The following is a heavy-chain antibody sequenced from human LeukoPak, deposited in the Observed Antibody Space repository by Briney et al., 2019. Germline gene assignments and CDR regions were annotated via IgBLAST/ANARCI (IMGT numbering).Heavy chain of an antibody. V-gene: IGHV3-23*01. CDR1: GITFSIYA. Sequence: GGSLRLSCVASGITFSIYAVSWVRQAPEKGLDWVSVISGSAHKIRYADSVKGRFTISRDNSENIVYLQMNNLRVEDTAVYYCAGRPTGYSSGYIHWGQGTLVTVSS. D-gene: IGHD5-18*01. J-gene: IGHJ4*02. CDR3: AGRPTGYSSGYIH. CDR2: ISGSAHKI.